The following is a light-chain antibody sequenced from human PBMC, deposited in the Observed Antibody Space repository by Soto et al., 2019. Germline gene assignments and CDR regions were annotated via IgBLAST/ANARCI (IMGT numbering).Light chain of an antibody. CDR2: LNNDGSQ. V-gene: IGLV4-69*01. CDR3: QTWGTGIQV. Sequence: QLVLTHSPSASASLGASVKLTCTLSSGHSSYSIAWHQQQPEKGPRYLMKLNNDGSQNKGDGIPDRFSGSSSGAERSLTISSLQSEDEADYYCQTWGTGIQVFGGGTKLTVL. J-gene: IGLJ2*01. CDR1: SGHSSYS.